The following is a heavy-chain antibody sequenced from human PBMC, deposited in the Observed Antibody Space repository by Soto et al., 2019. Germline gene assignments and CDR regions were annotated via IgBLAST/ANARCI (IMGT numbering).Heavy chain of an antibody. CDR2: ITHSGST. D-gene: IGHD3-10*02. J-gene: IGHJ4*02. V-gene: IGHV4-34*01. CDR1: GGSFSGYY. CDR3: ARSSVRGWSY. Sequence: SETLSLTCAVYGGSFSGYYWTWIRQPPGKGLEWIGEITHSGSTNYNPSLKSRVTISVDTSKNQFSLNLNSVTAADTAVYYCARSSVRGWSYWGQGTLVT.